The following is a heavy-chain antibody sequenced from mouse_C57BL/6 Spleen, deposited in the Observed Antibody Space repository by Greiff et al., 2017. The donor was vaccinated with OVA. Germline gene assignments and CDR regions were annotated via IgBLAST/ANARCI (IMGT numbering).Heavy chain of an antibody. D-gene: IGHD2-5*01. V-gene: IGHV1-82*01. CDR2: IYPGAVDT. Sequence: VQLQQSGPELVKPGASVKISCKASGYAFSSSWMNWVKQRPGKGLEWIGRIYPGAVDTNYNGKFKGQATLTADKSSSTAYMQLSSLTSEDAAVYFCARSDYSNYITYWGQGTLVTVSA. CDR3: ARSDYSNYITY. J-gene: IGHJ3*01. CDR1: GYAFSSSW.